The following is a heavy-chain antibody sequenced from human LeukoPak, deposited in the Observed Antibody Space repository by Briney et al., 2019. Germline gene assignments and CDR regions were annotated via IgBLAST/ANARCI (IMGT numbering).Heavy chain of an antibody. CDR3: AGGGLQWDDAFDI. J-gene: IGHJ3*02. CDR1: GGSISNYY. V-gene: IGHV4-59*08. D-gene: IGHD4-11*01. Sequence: SETLSLTCTVSGGSISNYYWSWIRQPPGKGLQWIGYIYYSGSTNYNPSLKSRVTISVDTSKNQFSLKLSSVTAADTAVYYCAGGGLQWDDAFDIWGQGTMVTVSS. CDR2: IYYSGST.